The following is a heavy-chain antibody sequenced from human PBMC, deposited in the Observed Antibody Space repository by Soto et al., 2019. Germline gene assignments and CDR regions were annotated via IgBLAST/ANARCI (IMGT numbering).Heavy chain of an antibody. D-gene: IGHD3-22*01. J-gene: IGHJ4*02. CDR3: ARARDDSSGYYYDYNDY. CDR1: GLTFSSYS. CDR2: ISSSSSYI. V-gene: IGHV3-21*01. Sequence: GGSLRLSCAASGLTFSSYSTNWVRQAPGKGLEWVSSISSSSSYIYYADSVKGRFTISRDNAKNSLYLQMNSLRAEDTAVYYCARARDDSSGYYYDYNDYWGQGTLVTVSS.